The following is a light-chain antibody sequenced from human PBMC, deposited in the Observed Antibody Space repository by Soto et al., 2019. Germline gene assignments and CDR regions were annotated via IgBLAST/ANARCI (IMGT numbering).Light chain of an antibody. Sequence: QSALTQPPSASGSPGQSVTISCTGTSSDVGGYNYVSWYQQHPGKAPKVMMYEVSKRPSGVPDRFSGSKSGNTASLTVSGLHEEDEADYYCSSYGATNSLKVFGGGTKLTVL. CDR3: SSYGATNSLKV. V-gene: IGLV2-8*01. CDR1: SSDVGGYNY. CDR2: EVS. J-gene: IGLJ2*01.